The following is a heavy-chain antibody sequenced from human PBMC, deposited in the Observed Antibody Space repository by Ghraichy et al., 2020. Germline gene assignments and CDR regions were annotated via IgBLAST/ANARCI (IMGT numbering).Heavy chain of an antibody. Sequence: SGPTLVKPTQTLTLTCTFSGFSLTTSGMCVSWIRQPPGKALEWLALIDWDNDKYYSTSLKTRLTISKDTSKDQVVLTMTNMGPVDTATYYCARYFWNRYYFDYWGQGTLVTVSS. J-gene: IGHJ4*02. CDR2: IDWDNDK. CDR3: ARYFWNRYYFDY. CDR1: GFSLTTSGMC. V-gene: IGHV2-70*01. D-gene: IGHD3-3*01.